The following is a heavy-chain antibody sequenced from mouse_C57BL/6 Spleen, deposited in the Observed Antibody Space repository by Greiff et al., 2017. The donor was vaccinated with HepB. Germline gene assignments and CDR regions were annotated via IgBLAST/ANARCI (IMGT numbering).Heavy chain of an antibody. Sequence: QVQLQQPGAELVRPGSSVKLSCKASGYTFTSYWMHWVKQRPIQGLEWIGNIDPSDSETHYNQKFKDKATLTVDKSSSTAYMQLSSLTSEDSAVYYCARTQLRRDAMDYWGQGTSVTVSS. CDR1: GYTFTSYW. CDR2: IDPSDSET. CDR3: ARTQLRRDAMDY. J-gene: IGHJ4*01. D-gene: IGHD3-2*02. V-gene: IGHV1-52*01.